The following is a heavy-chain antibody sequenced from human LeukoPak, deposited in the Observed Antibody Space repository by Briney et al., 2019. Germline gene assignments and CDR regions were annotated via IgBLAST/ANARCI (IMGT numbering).Heavy chain of an antibody. Sequence: ASVKVSCKASGYTFTSYDISWVRQAPGQGLEWMGWISAYNGNTNYAQKFQGRVTMTTDTSTSTAYMELRSLRSDDTAVYYYARDLLGYCSSTSCYDSSGYWGQGTLVTVSS. V-gene: IGHV1-18*01. J-gene: IGHJ4*02. CDR1: GYTFTSYD. CDR2: ISAYNGNT. CDR3: ARDLLGYCSSTSCYDSSGY. D-gene: IGHD2-2*01.